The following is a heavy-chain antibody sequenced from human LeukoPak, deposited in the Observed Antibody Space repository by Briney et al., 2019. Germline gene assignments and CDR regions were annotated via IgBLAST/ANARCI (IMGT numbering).Heavy chain of an antibody. V-gene: IGHV3-7*01. CDR1: GFTFNRYW. D-gene: IGHD5-12*01. CDR2: IKQDGSAK. CDR3: ARVEASGYDYGAFDY. Sequence: TGRPLRLSCAASGFTFNRYWMSWVRQAPGKELQWVANIKQDGSAKYYVDSVKGRFTISRDNAKNSLHLQMNSLRAEDTAVYYCARVEASGYDYGAFDYWGQGTLVTVSS. J-gene: IGHJ4*02.